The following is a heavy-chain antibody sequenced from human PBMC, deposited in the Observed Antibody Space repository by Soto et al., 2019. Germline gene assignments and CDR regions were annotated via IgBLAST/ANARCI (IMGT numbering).Heavy chain of an antibody. CDR2: TYQSGSA. V-gene: IGHV4-30-2*06. CDR1: GGSISSGGYS. Sequence: TLSLTCTVSGGSISSGGYSWTWIRQSPGKGLEWIGYTYQSGSAYYNPSLKSRVTTSVDRSKNQFSLNLTSVTAADTAVYYCARDYYGMDVWGQGTTVTV. CDR3: ARDYYGMDV. J-gene: IGHJ6*02.